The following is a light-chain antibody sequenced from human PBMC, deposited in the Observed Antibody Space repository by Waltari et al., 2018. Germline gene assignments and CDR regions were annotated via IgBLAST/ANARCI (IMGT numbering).Light chain of an antibody. CDR3: QQYYSYPRT. V-gene: IGKV1-8*01. Sequence: AIRMTQSPSSLSASTAERVTITCRASQGISSYLAWYQQKPGKAPKLLIYAASTLQSGVPSRFSGSGSGTDFTLTISCLQSEDFATYYCQQYYSYPRTFGQGTKVEIK. CDR2: AAS. J-gene: IGKJ1*01. CDR1: QGISSY.